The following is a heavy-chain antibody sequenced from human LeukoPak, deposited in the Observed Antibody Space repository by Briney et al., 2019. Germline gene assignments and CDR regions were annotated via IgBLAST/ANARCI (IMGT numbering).Heavy chain of an antibody. CDR1: GFTFSGSA. V-gene: IGHV3-73*01. D-gene: IGHD5-18*01. J-gene: IGHJ6*02. CDR3: AKDRERAAMVPFYYYYGMDV. Sequence: ESGGSLRLSCAASGFTFSGSAMHWVRQASGKGLEWVGRIRSKANSYATAYAASVKGRFTISRDNSKNTLYLQMNSLRAEDTAVYYCAKDRERAAMVPFYYYYGMDVWGQGTTVTVSS. CDR2: IRSKANSYAT.